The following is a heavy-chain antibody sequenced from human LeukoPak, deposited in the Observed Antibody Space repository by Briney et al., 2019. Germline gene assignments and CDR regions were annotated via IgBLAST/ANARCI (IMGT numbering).Heavy chain of an antibody. J-gene: IGHJ4*02. V-gene: IGHV3-23*01. D-gene: IGHD6-13*01. CDR1: GFTFSSYA. CDR2: ISGSGGST. Sequence: AGGSLRLSCAASGFTFSSYAMSWVRQAPGKGLEWVSAISGSGGSTYYADSVKGRFTISRDNSKNTLYLQMNSLRAEDTAVYYCAKDQEGYGRVTVDFDYWGQGTLVTVSS. CDR3: AKDQEGYGRVTVDFDY.